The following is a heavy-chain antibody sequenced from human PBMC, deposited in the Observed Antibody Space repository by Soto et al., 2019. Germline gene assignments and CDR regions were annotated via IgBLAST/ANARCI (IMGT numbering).Heavy chain of an antibody. V-gene: IGHV1-3*01. Sequence: ASVKVSCKASGYTFTSYAMHWVRQAPGQRLEWMGWINAGNGNTKYSQKFQGRVTITRDTSASTAYMELSSLRSEDTAVYYCARDVPRKRYFDGRYDAFDIWGQGTMVTVPS. J-gene: IGHJ3*02. CDR1: GYTFTSYA. CDR2: INAGNGNT. D-gene: IGHD3-9*01. CDR3: ARDVPRKRYFDGRYDAFDI.